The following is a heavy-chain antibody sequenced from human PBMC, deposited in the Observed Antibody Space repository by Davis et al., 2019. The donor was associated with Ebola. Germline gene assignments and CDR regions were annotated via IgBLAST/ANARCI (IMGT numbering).Heavy chain of an antibody. J-gene: IGHJ6*04. CDR3: ARSMSIYFYGMDV. V-gene: IGHV4-34*01. CDR1: GGSFSGYY. Sequence: MPSDTLSPTFAVHGGSFSGYYWLWIRQPPAKGLEWIGEINHRGSINYNPSLKSRVTITVDTSKNQFSLKLSSVTAADTAVYYCARSMSIYFYGMDVWGKGTSVTVSS. CDR2: INHRGSI.